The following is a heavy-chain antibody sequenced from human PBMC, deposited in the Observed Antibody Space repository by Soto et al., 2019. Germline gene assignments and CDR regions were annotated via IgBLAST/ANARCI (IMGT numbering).Heavy chain of an antibody. Sequence: SETLSLTCAVSGGSISSGGYSWSWIRQPPGKGLEWIGYIYHSGSTYYNPSFKSRVTISVDRSKNSLYLQMNSLRVEDTAVYYCARPTYYYDSSGPPGYWGQGTLVTVSS. CDR2: IYHSGST. J-gene: IGHJ4*02. CDR1: GGSISSGGYS. V-gene: IGHV4-30-2*01. CDR3: ARPTYYYDSSGPPGY. D-gene: IGHD3-22*01.